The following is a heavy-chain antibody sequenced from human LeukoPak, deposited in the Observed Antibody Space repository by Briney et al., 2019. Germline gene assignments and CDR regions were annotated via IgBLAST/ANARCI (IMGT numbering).Heavy chain of an antibody. D-gene: IGHD6-19*01. CDR2: MNPGSGDT. J-gene: IGHJ4*02. V-gene: IGHV1-8*01. CDR1: GYTFTTRD. Sequence: ASVKVSFKASGYTFTTRDLTWVRQATGQGLEWMGWMNPGSGDTAYAQKFQGRVTMTRDTSMSTAYMELSSLGSDDTAVYYCARVGDLPAVAFDYWGQGTLVTVSS. CDR3: ARVGDLPAVAFDY.